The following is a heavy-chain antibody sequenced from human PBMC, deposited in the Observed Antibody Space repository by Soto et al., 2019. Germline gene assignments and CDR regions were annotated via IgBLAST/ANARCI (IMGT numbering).Heavy chain of an antibody. CDR2: IYPGDSDT. Sequence: LGESLKISCKGSGYTFTAYWIGWVRQMPGKGLEWMGIIYPGDSDTRYSPSFQGQVTISADKSITTAYLQWSSLKASDTAMFYCSRGGYYGNSRDPFYIRGPRTTDTVSS. CDR1: GYTFTAYW. V-gene: IGHV5-51*01. D-gene: IGHD3-10*01. CDR3: SRGGYYGNSRDPFYI. J-gene: IGHJ3*02.